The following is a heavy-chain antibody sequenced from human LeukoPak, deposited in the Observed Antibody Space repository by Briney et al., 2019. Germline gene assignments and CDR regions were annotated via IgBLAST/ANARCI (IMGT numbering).Heavy chain of an antibody. D-gene: IGHD3-10*01. CDR3: ARQDVSMVRGVQSNWFDP. Sequence: SETLSLTCTVSGGSINSSSSYWGWIRQPPGKGLEWIGTVYYRGNTYYNPALKSRVTISVSSSQNQICLKLNSVTATDTAIYYCARQDVSMVRGVQSNWFDPWGQGTLVTVSS. CDR1: GGSINSSSSY. V-gene: IGHV4-39*01. CDR2: VYYRGNT. J-gene: IGHJ5*02.